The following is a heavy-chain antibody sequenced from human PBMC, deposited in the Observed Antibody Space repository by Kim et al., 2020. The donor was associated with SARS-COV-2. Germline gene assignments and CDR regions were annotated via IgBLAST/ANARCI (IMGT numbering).Heavy chain of an antibody. Sequence: SVKVSCKASGGTFSSYAISWVRQAPGQGLEWMGGIIPIFGTANYAQKFQGRVTITADESTSTAYMELSSLRSEDTAVYYCARFFSYPLWFGENAFDIWGQGTMVTVSS. CDR1: GGTFSSYA. D-gene: IGHD3-10*01. CDR2: IIPIFGTA. CDR3: ARFFSYPLWFGENAFDI. V-gene: IGHV1-69*13. J-gene: IGHJ3*02.